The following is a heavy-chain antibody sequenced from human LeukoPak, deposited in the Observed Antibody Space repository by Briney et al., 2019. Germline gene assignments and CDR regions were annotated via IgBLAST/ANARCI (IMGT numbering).Heavy chain of an antibody. CDR3: ATWNSDWEFAY. J-gene: IGHJ4*02. CDR2: IKEDGSDK. D-gene: IGHD1/OR15-1a*01. CDR1: GFTFSGSW. Sequence: GGSLRLSCAASGFTFSGSWMTWVRQAPGKGLEWVAHIKEDGSDKYYVDSVTGRFTISRDNTKNSLYLQTSSLRAEDTAVYYCATWNSDWEFAYWGQGTLVSVSS. V-gene: IGHV3-7*05.